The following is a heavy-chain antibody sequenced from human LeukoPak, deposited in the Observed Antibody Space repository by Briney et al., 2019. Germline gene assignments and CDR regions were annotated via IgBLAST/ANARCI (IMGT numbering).Heavy chain of an antibody. CDR2: IYHSGST. Sequence: SETLSLTCTVSGYSISSGYYWGWIRQPPGKGLEWIGSIYHSGSTYYNPSLKSRVTISVDTSKNQFSLKLSSVTAADTAVYYCARQDGSGSYHPLDYWGQGTLVTVSS. D-gene: IGHD3-10*01. CDR1: GYSISSGYY. CDR3: ARQDGSGSYHPLDY. V-gene: IGHV4-38-2*02. J-gene: IGHJ4*02.